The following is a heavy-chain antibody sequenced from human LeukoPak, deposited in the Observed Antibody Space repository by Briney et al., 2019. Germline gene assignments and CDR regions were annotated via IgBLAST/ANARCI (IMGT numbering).Heavy chain of an antibody. J-gene: IGHJ4*02. CDR3: ARVGSLGELQPFDY. V-gene: IGHV3-33*08. CDR1: GLSFSSYA. CDR2: IWYDGTKK. D-gene: IGHD1-7*01. Sequence: PGGSLRLSCAASGLSFSSYAMHWVRQAPGKGLEWVASIWYDGTKKYYADSVKGRFTISRDNSKNTVYLQMNSLRVEETGVYYCARVGSLGELQPFDYGGQGALATVPS.